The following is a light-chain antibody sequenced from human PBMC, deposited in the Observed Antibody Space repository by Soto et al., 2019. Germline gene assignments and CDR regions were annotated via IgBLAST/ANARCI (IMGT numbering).Light chain of an antibody. V-gene: IGKV1-17*01. CDR1: RGIRND. Sequence: DIQMTQSPSSLSASVGDRVTITCRASRGIRNDLSWYQQKPGKAPKRLIYAASSLQGGVPSRFSGSGSGTEFTLTITSLQPEDFATYYCLLHKSYVWTFGQGTKVDI. J-gene: IGKJ1*01. CDR3: LLHKSYVWT. CDR2: AAS.